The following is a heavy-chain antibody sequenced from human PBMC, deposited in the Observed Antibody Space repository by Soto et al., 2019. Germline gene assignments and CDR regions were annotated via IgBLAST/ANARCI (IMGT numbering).Heavy chain of an antibody. Sequence: VQLVESGGGLVQPGGSLRLSCEASGFIFSTYWMSWVRQAPGKGLEWIGYIYYSGSTNYNPSLKSRVTISVDTSKNQFSLNLRSMSPADTAVYYCARVGGLAARTFDYWGPGTLVTVSS. V-gene: IGHV4-59*01. J-gene: IGHJ4*02. CDR3: ARVGGLAARTFDY. CDR1: GFIFSTYW. CDR2: IYYSGST. D-gene: IGHD6-6*01.